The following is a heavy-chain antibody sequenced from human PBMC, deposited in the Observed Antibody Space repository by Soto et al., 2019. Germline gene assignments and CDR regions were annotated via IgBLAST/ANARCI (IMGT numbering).Heavy chain of an antibody. J-gene: IGHJ4*02. CDR2: IIPILDIT. D-gene: IGHD1-7*01. V-gene: IGHV1-69*02. CDR3: ARHTSTGTTSGYYFDY. CDR1: GGTFSSYP. Sequence: QVQLVQSGAEVKKPGSSVKVSCKASGGTFSSYPISWVRQAPGQGLEWMGRIIPILDITDYAQRFQGRVTITADKSTSTAYMELSSLSFDDTAVYYCARHTSTGTTSGYYFDYWGQGTLVTVSS.